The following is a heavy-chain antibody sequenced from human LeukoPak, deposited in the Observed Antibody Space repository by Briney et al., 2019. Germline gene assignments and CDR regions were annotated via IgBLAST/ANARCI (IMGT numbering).Heavy chain of an antibody. Sequence: PSETLSLTCTVSGGSISSYYWSWIRQPPGKGLEWIGYIYYSGSTNYNPSLKSRVTISVDTSKNQFSLKLSSVTAADTAVYYCARVPYYYDSSGYYYDYFDYWGQGTLVTVSS. J-gene: IGHJ4*02. CDR3: ARVPYYYDSSGYYYDYFDY. CDR1: GGSISSYY. CDR2: IYYSGST. D-gene: IGHD3-22*01. V-gene: IGHV4-59*01.